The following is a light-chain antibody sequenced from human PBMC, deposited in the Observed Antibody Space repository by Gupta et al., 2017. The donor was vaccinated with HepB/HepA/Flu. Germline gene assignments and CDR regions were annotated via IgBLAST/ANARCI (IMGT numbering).Light chain of an antibody. V-gene: IGKV1-39*01. J-gene: IGKJ1*01. CDR3: QQSNSTPPT. CDR2: AAS. CDR1: QSISSY. Sequence: DIQMTQSPSSLSASVGDRVTITCRASQSISSYLNWFQQKPGIAPKLLIYAASKLKSGVPSRFSGSGSGTNFTLTISSRQPEDFATYYCQQSNSTPPTFGQGTKVEIK.